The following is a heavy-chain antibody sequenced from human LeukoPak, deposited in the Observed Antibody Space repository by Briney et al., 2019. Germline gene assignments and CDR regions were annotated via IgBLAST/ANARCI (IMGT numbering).Heavy chain of an antibody. V-gene: IGHV4-39*07. CDR3: ARVGADDSNLVGWFDP. CDR2: INHSGST. D-gene: IGHD3-22*01. Sequence: SETLSLTCTVSGGSISSSSYYWGWIRQPPGKGLEWIGEINHSGSTNYNPSLKSRVTISVDTSKNQFSLKLSSVTAADTAVYYCARVGADDSNLVGWFDPWGQGTLVTVSS. J-gene: IGHJ5*02. CDR1: GGSISSSSYY.